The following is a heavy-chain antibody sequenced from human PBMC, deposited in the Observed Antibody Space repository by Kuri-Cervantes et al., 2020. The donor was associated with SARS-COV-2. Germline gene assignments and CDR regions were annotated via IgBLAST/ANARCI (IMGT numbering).Heavy chain of an antibody. CDR1: GFTFSNFG. Sequence: LSLTCAASGFTFSNFGMHWVRQAPGKGLEWVTLISYDGSDKYYADSVKGRFTISRDNSKSTLFLQMNSLRAEDTAEYYCARGAAAADYFFYGMDVWGRGTTVTVSS. J-gene: IGHJ6*02. V-gene: IGHV3-30*03. CDR3: ARGAAAADYFFYGMDV. CDR2: ISYDGSDK. D-gene: IGHD6-13*01.